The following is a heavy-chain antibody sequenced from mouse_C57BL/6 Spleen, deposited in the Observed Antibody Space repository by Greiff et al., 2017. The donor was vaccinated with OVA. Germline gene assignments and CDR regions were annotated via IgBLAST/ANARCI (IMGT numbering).Heavy chain of an antibody. V-gene: IGHV1-72*01. CDR2: IDPNSGGT. D-gene: IGHD1-1*01. Sequence: QVQLQQSGAELVKPGASVKLSCKASGYTFTSYWMHWVKQRPGRGLEWIGRIDPNSGGTTYNEKFKSKAKLTVDKPSSTAYMQLSSLTSEDSAVYYCARNYYGSSYHWYFDVWGTGTTVTVSS. CDR3: ARNYYGSSYHWYFDV. J-gene: IGHJ1*03. CDR1: GYTFTSYW.